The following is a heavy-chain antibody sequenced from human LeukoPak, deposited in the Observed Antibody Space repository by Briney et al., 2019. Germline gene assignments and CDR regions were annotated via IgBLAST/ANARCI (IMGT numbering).Heavy chain of an antibody. V-gene: IGHV3-7*03. Sequence: GGSLRLSCVISGFTFSSYWVTWVRQAPGKGLEWVANIKQDGSETYYVDSVKGRFTISRDNAKDSVFLQMNSLRAEDTAVYYCARGDRVGVTTGHFDYWGQGTLVTVSS. D-gene: IGHD1-26*01. J-gene: IGHJ4*02. CDR1: GFTFSSYW. CDR3: ARGDRVGVTTGHFDY. CDR2: IKQDGSET.